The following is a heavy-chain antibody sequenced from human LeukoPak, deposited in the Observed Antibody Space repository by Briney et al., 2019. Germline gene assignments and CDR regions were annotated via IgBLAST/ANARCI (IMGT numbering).Heavy chain of an antibody. CDR1: GYTLTELS. CDR3: ATSDILTGYTVDY. J-gene: IGHJ4*02. V-gene: IGHV1-24*01. Sequence: GASVKVSCKVSGYTLTELSMHWVRQAPGKGLEWMGGFDPEDGETIYAQKFQGRVTMTEDTSTDTAYMELSSLRSGDTAMYYCATSDILTGYTVDYWGQGTLVTVSS. CDR2: FDPEDGET. D-gene: IGHD3-9*01.